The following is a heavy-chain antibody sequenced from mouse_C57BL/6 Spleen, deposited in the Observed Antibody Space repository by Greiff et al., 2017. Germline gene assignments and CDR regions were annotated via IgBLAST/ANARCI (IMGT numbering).Heavy chain of an antibody. CDR2: IWSGGST. D-gene: IGHD2-4*01. Sequence: QVQLQQSGPGLVQPSQSLSITCTVSGFSLTSYGVHWVRQSPGKGLEWLGVIWSGGSTDYNAAFISRLSISKDNSKSQVFFKMNSLQADDTAIYYCARNLGDYDVGTGYFDVWGTGTTVTVSS. V-gene: IGHV2-2*01. CDR1: GFSLTSYG. CDR3: ARNLGDYDVGTGYFDV. J-gene: IGHJ1*03.